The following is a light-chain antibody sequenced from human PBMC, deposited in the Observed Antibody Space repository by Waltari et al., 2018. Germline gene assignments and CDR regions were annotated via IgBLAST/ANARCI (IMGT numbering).Light chain of an antibody. V-gene: IGLV2-14*01. J-gene: IGLJ2*01. CDR1: SSDVGGYNY. CDR2: EVS. CDR3: SSYTSRSTLV. Sequence: QSALTQPASVSGSPGQSITISCTGPSSDVGGYNYVPWYQQPPDKAPKLMIYEVSNRPSGVSNRFSGSKSGNTASLTISGLQAEDEANYYCSSYTSRSTLVFGGGTKLTVL.